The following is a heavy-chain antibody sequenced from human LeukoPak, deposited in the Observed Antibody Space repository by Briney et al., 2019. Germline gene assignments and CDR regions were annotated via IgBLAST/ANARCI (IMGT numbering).Heavy chain of an antibody. J-gene: IGHJ4*02. D-gene: IGHD3-22*01. CDR1: GLTFSNYA. Sequence: GGSLRLSCTASGLTFSNYAMNWVRQAPGKGLEWVSSISGGSSDIYYADSVKGRFTISRDNAKKSLYLQMISLRAEDTAIYYCARRGYYDSSGYDYWGQGTLVTVSS. V-gene: IGHV3-21*01. CDR3: ARRGYYDSSGYDY. CDR2: ISGGSSDI.